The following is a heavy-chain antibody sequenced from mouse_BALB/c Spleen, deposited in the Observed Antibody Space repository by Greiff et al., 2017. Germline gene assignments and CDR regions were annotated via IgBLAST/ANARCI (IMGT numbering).Heavy chain of an antibody. CDR2: IYPGNSDT. Sequence: EVQLQQSGTVLARPGASVKMSCKASGYTFTSYWMHWVKQRPGQGLEWIGAIYPGNSDTSYNQKFKGKAKLTAVTSTSTAYMELSSLTNEDSAVYYCTRWYDYEWYFDVWGAGTTVTVSS. J-gene: IGHJ1*01. CDR1: GYTFTSYW. V-gene: IGHV1-5*01. D-gene: IGHD2-4*01. CDR3: TRWYDYEWYFDV.